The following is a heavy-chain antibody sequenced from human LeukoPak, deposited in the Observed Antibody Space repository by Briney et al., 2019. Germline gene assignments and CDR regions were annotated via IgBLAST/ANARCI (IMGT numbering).Heavy chain of an antibody. V-gene: IGHV3-9*01. CDR1: GFTFDDYA. Sequence: PGGSLRLSCAASGFTFDDYAMHWVRQAPGKGLEWVSGISWNSGSIGYADSVKGRFTISRDNAKNSLYLQMNSLRAEDTALYYCARGDGSNSRLVDYWGQGTLVTVSS. J-gene: IGHJ4*02. D-gene: IGHD5-24*01. CDR3: ARGDGSNSRLVDY. CDR2: ISWNSGSI.